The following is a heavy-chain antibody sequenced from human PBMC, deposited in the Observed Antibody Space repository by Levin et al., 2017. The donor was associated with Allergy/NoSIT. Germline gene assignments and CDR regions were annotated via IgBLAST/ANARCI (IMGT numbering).Heavy chain of an antibody. CDR3: ARDQISSWGYYGMDV. Sequence: ASVKVSCKASGYTFTGYYMHWVRQAPGQGLEWMGWINPNSGGTNYAQKFQGRVTMTRDTSISTAYMELSRLRSDDTAVYYCARDQISSWGYYGMDVWGQGTTVTVSS. CDR1: GYTFTGYY. CDR2: INPNSGGT. D-gene: IGHD6-13*01. J-gene: IGHJ6*02. V-gene: IGHV1-2*02.